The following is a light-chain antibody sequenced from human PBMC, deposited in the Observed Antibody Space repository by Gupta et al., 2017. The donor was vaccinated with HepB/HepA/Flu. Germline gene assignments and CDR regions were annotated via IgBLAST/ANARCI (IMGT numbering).Light chain of an antibody. Sequence: EIVMKQSPPTLSVSPGESATLPCRASPSVGSNLTWYQQKPGQAPRLPIYGASTRATGIPVRFSGSGSWTEFTLTISSLQSEDFAVYYCQQYDNCPPEAFGQGTKVELK. CDR2: GAS. CDR1: PSVGSN. J-gene: IGKJ1*01. V-gene: IGKV3-15*01. CDR3: QQYDNCPPEA.